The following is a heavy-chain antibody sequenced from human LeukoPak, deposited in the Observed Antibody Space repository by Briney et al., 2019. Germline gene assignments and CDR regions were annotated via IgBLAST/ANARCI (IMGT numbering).Heavy chain of an antibody. J-gene: IGHJ4*02. CDR2: INHSGST. D-gene: IGHD3-22*01. CDR3: ARGYYYEP. V-gene: IGHV4-34*01. Sequence: SETLSLTCAVYGGSFSGYYWSWIRQPPGKGLEWIGEINHSGSTNYNPSLKSRVTISVDTSKNQFSLKLSSVTAADTAVYYCARGYYYEPWGQGTPVTVSS. CDR1: GGSFSGYY.